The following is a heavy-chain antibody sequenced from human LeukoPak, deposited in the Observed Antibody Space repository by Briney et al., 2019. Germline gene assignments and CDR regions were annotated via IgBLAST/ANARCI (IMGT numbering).Heavy chain of an antibody. CDR2: INHSGST. Sequence: SETLSLTCAVYGGSFSGYYWSWIRQPPGKGLEWIGEINHSGSTNYNPSLKSRVTISVDTSKNQFSLKLSSVTAPDTAVYYCARGKDYYDSSGYYYWGQGTLVTVSS. V-gene: IGHV4-34*01. CDR1: GGSFSGYY. D-gene: IGHD3-22*01. J-gene: IGHJ4*02. CDR3: ARGKDYYDSSGYYY.